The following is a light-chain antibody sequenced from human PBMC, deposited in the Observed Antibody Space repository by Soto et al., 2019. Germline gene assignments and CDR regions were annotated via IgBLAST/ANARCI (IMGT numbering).Light chain of an antibody. CDR3: QQYINWPVT. CDR1: QSVGSN. CDR2: VAS. Sequence: EIVMTQTPAAPSVSPGERATLYCRASQSVGSNLTWYQQKPGQGPRLLIYVASTRATGIPARFSGSGSGTDFTLTISSLQSEDSAVYYCQQYINWPVTFGQGTKVDIK. J-gene: IGKJ2*01. V-gene: IGKV3-15*01.